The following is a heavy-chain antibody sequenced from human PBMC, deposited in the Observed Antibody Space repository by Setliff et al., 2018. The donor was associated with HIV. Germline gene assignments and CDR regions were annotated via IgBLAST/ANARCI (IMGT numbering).Heavy chain of an antibody. CDR3: SRGSPIVWFGEFLYPEIDY. V-gene: IGHV1-69*13. J-gene: IGHJ4*02. D-gene: IGHD3-10*01. Sequence: SVKVSCKASGDTFSTFAIIWVRQAPGQGLEWMGGIIPKSNTPDYAQIFKGRLTITADESTSTAHMELVGLTSEDTAVYYCSRGSPIVWFGEFLYPEIDYWGQGSLVTVSS. CDR2: IIPKSNTP. CDR1: GDTFSTFA.